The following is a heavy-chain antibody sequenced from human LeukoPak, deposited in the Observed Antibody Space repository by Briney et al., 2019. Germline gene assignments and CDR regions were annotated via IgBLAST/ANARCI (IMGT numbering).Heavy chain of an antibody. CDR3: AKEFGSNEYSSGWFDY. V-gene: IGHV3-23*01. D-gene: IGHD6-19*01. J-gene: IGHJ4*02. Sequence: GGSLRLSCAASGFTFSSHAMGWVRQAPGKGLEWVSSISGSGGSTYYADSVKGRFTISRDNSKNTLHLQMNSLRAEDTAVYYCAKEFGSNEYSSGWFDYWGQGTLVTVSS. CDR2: ISGSGGST. CDR1: GFTFSSHA.